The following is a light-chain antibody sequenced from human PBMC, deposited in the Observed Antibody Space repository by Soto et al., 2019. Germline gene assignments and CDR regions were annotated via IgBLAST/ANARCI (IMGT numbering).Light chain of an antibody. J-gene: IGLJ3*02. Sequence: QSALTQPASVSGSPGQSITISCTGTSSDVGRYKYVSWYQQHPGKAPKLIIYGVTNRPSGVSNRFSGSKSGNTASLTISGLQAEDEGDYYCSSYTSSRSYVMFGGGTQLTVL. CDR2: GVT. CDR1: SSDVGRYKY. CDR3: SSYTSSRSYVM. V-gene: IGLV2-14*01.